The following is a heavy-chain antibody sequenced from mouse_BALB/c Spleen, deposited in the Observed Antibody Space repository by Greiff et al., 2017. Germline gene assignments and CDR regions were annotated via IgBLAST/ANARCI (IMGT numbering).Heavy chain of an antibody. CDR1: GFSLTGYG. J-gene: IGHJ4*01. CDR3: ARGYYYGSSAMDY. CDR2: IWGDGST. D-gene: IGHD1-1*01. V-gene: IGHV2-6-7*01. Sequence: VQLQESGPGLVAPSQSLSITCTVSGFSLTGYGVNWVRQPPGKGLEWLGMIWGDGSTDYNSALKSRLSISKDNSKSQVFLKMNSLQTDDTARYYCARGYYYGSSAMDYWGQGTSVTVSS.